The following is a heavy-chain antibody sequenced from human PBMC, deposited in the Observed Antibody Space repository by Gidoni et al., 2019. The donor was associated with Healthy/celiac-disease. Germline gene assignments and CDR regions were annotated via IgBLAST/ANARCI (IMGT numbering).Heavy chain of an antibody. CDR1: GFTFGDYA. CDR3: TRPDTAMVPLYYYYYGMDV. CDR2: IRSKAYGGTT. Sequence: EVQLVESGGGLVKPGRSLRLSCTASGFTFGDYAMSWFRQAPGKGLEWVGFIRSKAYGGTTEYAASVKGRFTISRDDSKSIAYLQMNSLKTEDTAVYYCTRPDTAMVPLYYYYYGMDVWGQGTTVTVSS. V-gene: IGHV3-49*05. D-gene: IGHD5-18*01. J-gene: IGHJ6*02.